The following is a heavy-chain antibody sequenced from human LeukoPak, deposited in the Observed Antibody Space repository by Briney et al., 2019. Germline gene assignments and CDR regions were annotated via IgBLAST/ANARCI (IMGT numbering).Heavy chain of an antibody. CDR1: GGSISSGGYY. CDR3: ARGGSTSRFDY. D-gene: IGHD2-2*01. Sequence: SETLSLTCTVSGGSISSGGYYWRWIRQHPGKGLEWIGYIYYSGSTYYHPSLKSRVTISVDTSKNQFSLKLSSVTAADTAVYYCARGGSTSRFDYWGQGTLVTVSS. V-gene: IGHV4-31*03. J-gene: IGHJ4*02. CDR2: IYYSGST.